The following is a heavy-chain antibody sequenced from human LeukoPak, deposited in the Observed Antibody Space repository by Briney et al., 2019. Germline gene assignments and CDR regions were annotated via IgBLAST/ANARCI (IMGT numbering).Heavy chain of an antibody. Sequence: GESLKISCKGSGYSFTSYWIGWVRQMPGKGLEWMGIIYPGDSDTRYSPSFQGQVTISADKSISTAYLQWSSLKASDTAMYYCARPSRSYYYGSGSYDAFDIWGQGTLVTVSS. CDR2: IYPGDSDT. CDR1: GYSFTSYW. V-gene: IGHV5-51*01. J-gene: IGHJ3*02. CDR3: ARPSRSYYYGSGSYDAFDI. D-gene: IGHD3-10*01.